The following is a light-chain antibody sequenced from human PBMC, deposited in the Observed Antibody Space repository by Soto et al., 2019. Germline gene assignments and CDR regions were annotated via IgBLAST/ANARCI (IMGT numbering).Light chain of an antibody. Sequence: EIVMTQSPATLSVSPGERATLSCRASQSVSSSLAWYQQTPGQAPRLLIYGASTRATGIPARFSGSGSGTEFTLTSSSLKSEDFAVYYCQQYNNWPPWAFGQGTKVDI. CDR3: QQYNNWPPWA. J-gene: IGKJ1*01. CDR2: GAS. V-gene: IGKV3-15*01. CDR1: QSVSSS.